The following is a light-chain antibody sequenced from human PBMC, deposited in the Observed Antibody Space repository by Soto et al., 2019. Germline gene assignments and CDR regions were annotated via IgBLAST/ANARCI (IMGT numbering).Light chain of an antibody. V-gene: IGKV1-12*01. Sequence: DIQMTQSPSSVSASVGDRVTISCRASQGVSKWLAWYQQKPGKAPKLLIYAASTLRSGVPSRFRGSGSGTDFTFTMSSLQPEDFATYDCQQANSFPYTFGQGTKLEIK. CDR3: QQANSFPYT. CDR1: QGVSKW. J-gene: IGKJ2*01. CDR2: AAS.